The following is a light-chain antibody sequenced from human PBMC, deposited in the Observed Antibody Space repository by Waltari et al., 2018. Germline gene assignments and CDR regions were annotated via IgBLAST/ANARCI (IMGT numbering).Light chain of an antibody. CDR2: AAS. Sequence: IQMTPSPSTLSASVGDRVTITSRASQSINNWLAWNQQKPGKAPKLLIYAASTLERGVPSRFSGSGSGTEFTLTISSLQPDDFAAYYCQQYNGVFGQGTKVEIK. V-gene: IGKV1-5*03. J-gene: IGKJ1*01. CDR3: QQYNGV. CDR1: QSINNW.